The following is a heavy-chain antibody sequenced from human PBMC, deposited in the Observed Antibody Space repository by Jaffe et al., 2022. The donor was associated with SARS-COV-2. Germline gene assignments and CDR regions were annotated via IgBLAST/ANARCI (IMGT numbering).Heavy chain of an antibody. J-gene: IGHJ5*02. CDR2: INHSGST. Sequence: QVQLQQWGAGLLKPSETLSLTCAVYGGSFSGYYWSWIRQPPGKGLEWIGEINHSGSTNYNPSLKSRVTISVDTSKNQFSLKLSSVTAADTAVYYCASRAGSGSYYNWFDPWGQGTLVTVSS. D-gene: IGHD3-10*01. CDR1: GGSFSGYY. V-gene: IGHV4-34*01. CDR3: ASRAGSGSYYNWFDP.